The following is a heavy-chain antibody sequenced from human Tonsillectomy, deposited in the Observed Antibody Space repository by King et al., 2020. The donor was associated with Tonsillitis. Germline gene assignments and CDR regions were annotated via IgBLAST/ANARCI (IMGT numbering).Heavy chain of an antibody. CDR2: IDWDDDK. Sequence: QFTLKESGPALVKPTQTLTLTCTLSGFSLSTSGMCVSWIRQPPGKALEWLARIDWDDDKDFSTSLKTRLTISKDTSKNQVVLTMTNMDSVDTATYYCARSQYDSSDYNGEDYWGQGTLVTVSS. CDR3: ARSQYDSSDYNGEDY. J-gene: IGHJ4*02. V-gene: IGHV2-70*15. CDR1: GFSLSTSGMC. D-gene: IGHD3-22*01.